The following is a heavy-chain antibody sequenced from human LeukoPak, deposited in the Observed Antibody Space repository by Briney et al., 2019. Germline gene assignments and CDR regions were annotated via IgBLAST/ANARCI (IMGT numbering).Heavy chain of an antibody. V-gene: IGHV3-7*01. D-gene: IGHD2-2*01. CDR3: ARDDCSSISCYHNWFDP. CDR2: IKQDGSEK. CDR1: GFTFSSYW. Sequence: GGSLRLACAASGFTFSSYWMSWVRQAPGKGLEWVANIKQDGSEKYYVDSVKGRFTISRDNAKNSLYLQMNSLRAEDTAVYYCARDDCSSISCYHNWFDPWGQGTLVTVSS. J-gene: IGHJ5*02.